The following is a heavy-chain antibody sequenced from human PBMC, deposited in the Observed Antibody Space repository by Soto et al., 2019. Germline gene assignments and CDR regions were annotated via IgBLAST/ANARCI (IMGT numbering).Heavy chain of an antibody. J-gene: IGHJ6*02. V-gene: IGHV4-4*07. Sequence: SETLSLTCTVSGGSISSYYWSWVRQPAGKGLEWIGRIYASGSTNYTPSLRSRVAMSVDTSKNQFSLKLSSVTAADTAVYYCARDAGPYGDPSYYYYGMDVWGQGTTVTVSS. D-gene: IGHD4-17*01. CDR3: ARDAGPYGDPSYYYYGMDV. CDR1: GGSISSYY. CDR2: IYASGST.